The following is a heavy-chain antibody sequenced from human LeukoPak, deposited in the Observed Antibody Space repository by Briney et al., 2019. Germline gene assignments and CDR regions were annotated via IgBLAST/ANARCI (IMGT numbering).Heavy chain of an antibody. CDR1: GGTFSSYA. D-gene: IGHD4/OR15-4a*01. CDR2: INPNSGGT. V-gene: IGHV1-2*02. CDR3: ARDMGLETPVDHYYGLDV. J-gene: IGHJ6*02. Sequence: ASVKVSCKASGGTFSSYAISWVRQAPGLGLEWMGWINPNSGGTNYAQRFQGRVTMTRDTSITTAYMELSRLRSDDTAVYYCARDMGLETPVDHYYGLDVWGQGTTVTVSS.